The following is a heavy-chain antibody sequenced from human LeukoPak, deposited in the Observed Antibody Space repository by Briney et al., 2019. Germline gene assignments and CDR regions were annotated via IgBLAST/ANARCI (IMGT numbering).Heavy chain of an antibody. V-gene: IGHV1-8*01. CDR1: GYTFSSYD. D-gene: IGHD6-19*01. J-gene: IGHJ1*01. CDR3: ARRVGSGWPVQH. CDR2: MNPNSGNT. Sequence: ASVKVSCKASGYTFSSYDINWVRQAPGQGLEWMGWMNPNSGNTGYAQKFQGRLNMTRNTSIDTAYMELSSLRSDDTAVYYCARRVGSGWPVQHWGQGTLATVSS.